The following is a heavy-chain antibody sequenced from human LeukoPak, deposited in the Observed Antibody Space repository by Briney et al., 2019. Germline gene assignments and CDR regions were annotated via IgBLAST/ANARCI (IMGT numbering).Heavy chain of an antibody. CDR1: GFTFSSYG. CDR3: ARALIGYYFDY. Sequence: PGRSLRLSCAASGFTFSSYGMHWVRQAPGKGLEWVAVISYDGSNKYYADSVQGRFTISRDNSKNSLYLQMNSLRAEETAVYYCARALIGYYFDYWGQGTLVTVSS. CDR2: ISYDGSNK. J-gene: IGHJ4*02. D-gene: IGHD2-8*01. V-gene: IGHV3-30*03.